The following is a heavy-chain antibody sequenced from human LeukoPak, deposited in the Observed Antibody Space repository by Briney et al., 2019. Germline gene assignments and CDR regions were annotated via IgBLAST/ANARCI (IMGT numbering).Heavy chain of an antibody. Sequence: SVKVSCKASGGTFSSYAISWVRQAPGQGLEWMGGIIPIFGTANYAQKFQGRVTITADESTSTAYMELSSLRSDDTAVYYCASAPRGTIIPYELPAGPWGQGTLVTVSS. CDR1: GGTFSSYA. V-gene: IGHV1-69*01. D-gene: IGHD2-21*01. CDR2: IIPIFGTA. CDR3: ASAPRGTIIPYELPAGP. J-gene: IGHJ5*02.